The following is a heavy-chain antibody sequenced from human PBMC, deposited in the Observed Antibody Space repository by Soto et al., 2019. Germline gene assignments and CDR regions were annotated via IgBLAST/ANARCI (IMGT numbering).Heavy chain of an antibody. CDR2: IGTLGDT. Sequence: GGSLRLSCVASGFILSTHDLHWVRDTPGEGLEWVSGIGTLGDTFYGASVKGRFTISRENAKNSLYLQMNSLTVGDTAVYYCVRGRSFDFASTPPPTFGPWGQGTLVTVSS. J-gene: IGHJ5*02. V-gene: IGHV3-13*01. D-gene: IGHD3-9*01. CDR3: VRGRSFDFASTPPPTFGP. CDR1: GFILSTHD.